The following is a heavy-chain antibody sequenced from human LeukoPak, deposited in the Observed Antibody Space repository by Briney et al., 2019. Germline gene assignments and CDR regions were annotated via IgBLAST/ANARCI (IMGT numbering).Heavy chain of an antibody. J-gene: IGHJ5*02. Sequence: ASVKVSCKTSGYTFTAYSIHWVRQAPGQGLEWMGWINPNSAGTNYAQSFQGRVTMTRDTSISTGYMELSNLTSDDTAVYYCAIRIVSAAPGSLGQGTLVTVSS. CDR1: GYTFTAYS. CDR3: AIRIVSAAPGS. D-gene: IGHD2-2*01. V-gene: IGHV1-2*02. CDR2: INPNSAGT.